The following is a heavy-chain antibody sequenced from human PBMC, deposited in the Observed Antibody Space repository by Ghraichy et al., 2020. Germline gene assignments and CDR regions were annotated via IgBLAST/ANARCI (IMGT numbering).Heavy chain of an antibody. CDR3: ARCGVVVGGTSHYVFAI. V-gene: IGHV4-59*01. J-gene: IGHJ3*02. D-gene: IGHD1-26*01. CDR1: GGSISSYY. Sequence: SQTLSLTCTISGGSISSYYWTWIRQPPGKGLEWIGYIYYTGTTKYNPSLKSRVTISTDTSKNQFSLKLNSVTTADTAVYYCARCGVVVGGTSHYVFAIWGQGTMVTVSS. CDR2: IYYTGTT.